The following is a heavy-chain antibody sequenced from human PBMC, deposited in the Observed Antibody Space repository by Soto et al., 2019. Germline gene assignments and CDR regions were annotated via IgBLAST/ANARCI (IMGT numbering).Heavy chain of an antibody. CDR1: VDSIISSYFY. V-gene: IGHV4-39*01. CDR3: ARHSLALRKNSWFEP. J-gene: IGHJ5*02. D-gene: IGHD3-3*02. Sequence: PSETLSLTCTVSVDSIISSYFYLGWVLQPPGKGLEWIGSIFYLGSSYYNPSLKSRVTMSVDTSKNQFSLRLRSVTAADTALYFCARHSLALRKNSWFEPGGKGIMVT. CDR2: IFYLGSS.